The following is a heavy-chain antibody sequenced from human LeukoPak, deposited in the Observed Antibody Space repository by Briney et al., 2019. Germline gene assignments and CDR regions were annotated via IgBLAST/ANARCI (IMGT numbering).Heavy chain of an antibody. CDR3: ARDRYDILTELYYYYGMDV. J-gene: IGHJ6*02. D-gene: IGHD3-9*01. CDR1: GFTFSSYS. CDR2: ISSSSSYT. Sequence: PGGSLRLSYAASGFTFSSYSMNWVRQAPGKGLEWVSSISSSSSYTYYADSVKGRFTISRDNAKNSLYLQMNSLRAEDTAVYYCARDRYDILTELYYYYGMDVWGQGTTVTVSS. V-gene: IGHV3-21*01.